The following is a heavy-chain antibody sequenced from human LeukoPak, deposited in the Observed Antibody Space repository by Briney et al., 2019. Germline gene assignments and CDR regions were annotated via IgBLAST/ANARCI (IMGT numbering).Heavy chain of an antibody. CDR2: IYYSGST. V-gene: IGHV4-39*01. Sequence: WVRQAPGKGLEWLGTIYYSGSTYYNPSLKSRVTIAVDTSKNQFSLKLSSVTDADTAVYYCSRQGGYYDSSGSVDYWGPGTLVTVSS. J-gene: IGHJ4*02. D-gene: IGHD3-22*01. CDR3: SRQGGYYDSSGSVDY.